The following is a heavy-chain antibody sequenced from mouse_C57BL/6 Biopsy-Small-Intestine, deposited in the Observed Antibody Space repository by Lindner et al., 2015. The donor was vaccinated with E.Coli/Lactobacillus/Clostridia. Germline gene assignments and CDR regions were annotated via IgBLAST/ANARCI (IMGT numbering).Heavy chain of an antibody. CDR1: GYPFTDYY. Sequence: VQLQESGPELVNPGTSVKMSCQASGYPFTDYYIHWVKQSRGKSLEWIGDINPNNGGTIYNQKFKDKATLTVDKSSTTAYMELRSLTSEDTAVYFCARKSLSDAYYTWFTYWGQGTLVTASA. CDR2: INPNNGGT. V-gene: IGHV1-18*01. CDR3: ARKSLSDAYYTWFTY. J-gene: IGHJ3*01. D-gene: IGHD2-3*01.